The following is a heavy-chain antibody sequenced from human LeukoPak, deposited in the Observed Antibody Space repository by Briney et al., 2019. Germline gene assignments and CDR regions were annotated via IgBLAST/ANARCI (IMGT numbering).Heavy chain of an antibody. D-gene: IGHD6-13*01. V-gene: IGHV4-39*07. CDR3: ARKLSSSWYCDY. J-gene: IGHJ4*02. Sequence: SETLSLTCTVSGGSISSSSYYWGWIRQPPGKGLEWIGSIYYSGSTYYNPSLKSRVTISVDTSKNQFSLKLSSVTAADTAVYYCARKLSSSWYCDYWGQGTLVTVSS. CDR2: IYYSGST. CDR1: GGSISSSSYY.